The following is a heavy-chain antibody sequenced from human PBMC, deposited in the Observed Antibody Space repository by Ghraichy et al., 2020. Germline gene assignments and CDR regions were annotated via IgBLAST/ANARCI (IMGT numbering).Heavy chain of an antibody. CDR2: IKSKTDGGTT. V-gene: IGHV3-15*01. CDR1: GFTFSNAW. CDR3: TTDPDDSSGYYFDY. Sequence: GGSLRLSCAASGFTFSNAWMSWVRQAPGKGLEWVGRIKSKTDGGTTDYAAPVKGRFTISRDDSKNTLYLQMNSLKTEDTAVYYCTTDPDDSSGYYFDYWGQGTLVTVSS. D-gene: IGHD3-22*01. J-gene: IGHJ4*02.